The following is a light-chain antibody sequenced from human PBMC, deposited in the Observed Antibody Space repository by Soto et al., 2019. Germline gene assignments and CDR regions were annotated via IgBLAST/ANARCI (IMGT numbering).Light chain of an antibody. Sequence: EIVMTQSPATLSVSPGERATLSCRASQSVSSNLAWYQQKPGQAPRLLIYGASTRATGIPATFSGSGSGTEFTLTISSLQSEGFAVYYYQKYNQCQHTFSGGIKVDIK. J-gene: IGKJ4*01. CDR3: QKYNQCQHT. V-gene: IGKV3-15*01. CDR2: GAS. CDR1: QSVSSN.